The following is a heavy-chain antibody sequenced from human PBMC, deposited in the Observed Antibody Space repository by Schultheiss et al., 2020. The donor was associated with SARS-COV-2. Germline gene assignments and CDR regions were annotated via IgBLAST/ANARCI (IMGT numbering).Heavy chain of an antibody. CDR1: GGTFSSYA. D-gene: IGHD4-11*01. CDR3: ARVGPTVTTPPFMRWFDP. V-gene: IGHV1-69*13. Sequence: SVKVCCKASGGTFSSYAISWVRQAPGQGLEWMGGIIPIFGTANYAQKFQGRVTITADESTSTAYMELSSLRSEDTAVYYCARVGPTVTTPPFMRWFDPWGQGTLVTVAS. J-gene: IGHJ5*02. CDR2: IIPIFGTA.